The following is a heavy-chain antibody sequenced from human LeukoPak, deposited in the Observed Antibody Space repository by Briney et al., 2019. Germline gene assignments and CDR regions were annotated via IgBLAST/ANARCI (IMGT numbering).Heavy chain of an antibody. V-gene: IGHV4-4*07. J-gene: IGHJ4*02. CDR1: GGSISSYY. D-gene: IGHD3-9*01. Sequence: SETLSLTCTVSGGSISSYYWSWIRQPAGKGLEWIGRIYTSGSTNYNPSLKSRVTMSADTSKNQFSLKLSSVTAADTAVYYCAREGDDILTGYPARNFDYWGQGTLVTVSS. CDR3: AREGDDILTGYPARNFDY. CDR2: IYTSGST.